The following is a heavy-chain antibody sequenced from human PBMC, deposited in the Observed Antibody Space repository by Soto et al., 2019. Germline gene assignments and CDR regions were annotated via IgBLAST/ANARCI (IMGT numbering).Heavy chain of an antibody. CDR1: GYTFTSYY. CDR3: ARAYGRNYFDY. Sequence: ASVKVSCKASGYTFTSYYMHWVRQAPGQGLEWMGIINPNGGSTNYAQKFEGRVTMTRDTSTSTVHMELSSLRSEDTAVYYCARAYGRNYFDYWGQGALVTVSS. J-gene: IGHJ4*02. V-gene: IGHV1-46*01. D-gene: IGHD3-16*01. CDR2: INPNGGST.